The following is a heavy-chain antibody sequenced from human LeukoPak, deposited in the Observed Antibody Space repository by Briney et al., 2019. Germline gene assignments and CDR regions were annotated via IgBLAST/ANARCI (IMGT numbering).Heavy chain of an antibody. J-gene: IGHJ4*02. CDR3: ASVRDGLRLSTPFDY. Sequence: GASVKVSCKASGYTFTGYYMHWVRQAPGQGLEWMGWINPNSGGTNYAQKFQGRVTMTRDTSISTAYMELSRLRSDDTAVYYCASVRDGLRLSTPFDYWGQGTLVTVSS. V-gene: IGHV1-2*02. CDR2: INPNSGGT. D-gene: IGHD5-12*01. CDR1: GYTFTGYY.